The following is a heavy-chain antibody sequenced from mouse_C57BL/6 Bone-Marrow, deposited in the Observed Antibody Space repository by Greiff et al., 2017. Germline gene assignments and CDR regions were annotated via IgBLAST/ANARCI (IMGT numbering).Heavy chain of an antibody. CDR1: GYTFTSYW. CDR2: IHPNSGST. Sequence: VQLQQPGAELVKPGASVTLSCKASGYTFTSYWMHWVKQRPGQGLAWIGMIHPNSGSTNYNEKFKSKATLTVDKSSSTAYMQLSSLTSEDAAVYYCANDGYLAWFAYWGQGTLVTVSA. CDR3: ANDGYLAWFAY. D-gene: IGHD2-3*01. J-gene: IGHJ3*01. V-gene: IGHV1-64*01.